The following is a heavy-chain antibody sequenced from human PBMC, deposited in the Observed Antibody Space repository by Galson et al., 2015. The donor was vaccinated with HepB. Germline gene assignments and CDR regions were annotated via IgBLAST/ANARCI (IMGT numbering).Heavy chain of an antibody. CDR2: ISWDSGRI. CDR3: AKDIGSGYSSGWHDY. Sequence: SLRLSCAASGFSFDNFAMHWVRQAPGKGLEWVSGISWDSGRIGYADSVKGRFTISRDKARNSLYLQMNSLIVEATALYYCAKDIGSGYSSGWHDYWGQGTLVTVSS. CDR1: GFSFDNFA. V-gene: IGHV3-9*01. D-gene: IGHD6-19*01. J-gene: IGHJ4*02.